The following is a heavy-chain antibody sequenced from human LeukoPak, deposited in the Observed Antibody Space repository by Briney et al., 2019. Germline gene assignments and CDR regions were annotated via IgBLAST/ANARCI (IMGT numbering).Heavy chain of an antibody. J-gene: IGHJ4*02. CDR2: IYSGST. CDR1: GGSISNNY. V-gene: IGHV4-4*07. Sequence: PSETLSLTCTVSGGSISNNYWNWIRQPAGKGLEWIGRIYSGSTNYNPSLKSRLTMSIDTFKNQFSLKLNSVTAADTAVYYCARDSTIADLDYWGQGTLVTVSS. CDR3: ARDSTIADLDY. D-gene: IGHD6-13*01.